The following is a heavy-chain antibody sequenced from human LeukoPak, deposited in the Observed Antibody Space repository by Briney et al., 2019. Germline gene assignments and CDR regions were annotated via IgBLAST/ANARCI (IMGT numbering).Heavy chain of an antibody. Sequence: GGSLRLSCAASGFTFSSYSMNWVRQAPGKGLEWVSYISSSSSTIYYADSVKGRFTISRDNAKNSLYLQMNTLRPEDTAVYYCARERQNKDFWSGGDYWGQGTLVTVSS. CDR2: ISSSSSTI. J-gene: IGHJ4*02. V-gene: IGHV3-48*04. CDR1: GFTFSSYS. D-gene: IGHD3-3*01. CDR3: ARERQNKDFWSGGDY.